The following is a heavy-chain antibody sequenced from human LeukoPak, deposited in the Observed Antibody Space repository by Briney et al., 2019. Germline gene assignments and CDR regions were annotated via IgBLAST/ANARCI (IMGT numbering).Heavy chain of an antibody. CDR3: AKGGCSSGWGEGY. J-gene: IGHJ4*02. D-gene: IGHD6-19*01. CDR2: ISGSGTST. Sequence: PGGSLRLSCAASGFTFNNYAMSWVRQAPGKGLEWVSAISGSGTSTYYTDSVKGRFTISRDNSKNTLYLQMNSLRAEDTAVYYCAKGGCSSGWGEGYWGQGTLVTVSS. CDR1: GFTFNNYA. V-gene: IGHV3-23*01.